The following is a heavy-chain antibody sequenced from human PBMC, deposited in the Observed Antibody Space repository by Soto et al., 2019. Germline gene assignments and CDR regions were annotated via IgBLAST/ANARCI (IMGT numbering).Heavy chain of an antibody. CDR3: ARGGSISNLHGWFDH. V-gene: IGHV3-53*01. D-gene: IGHD4-4*01. Sequence: EVQLVASGGGLLQPGGSLRLSCEVSGFTVSTTCMSWVRQAPGKGLEGVSVVYSGGSTDYADSVNGRFTISRDNSKNTLYLQMNSLRAEDSAVYYCARGGSISNLHGWFDHWGQGTQVTVSS. J-gene: IGHJ5*02. CDR1: GFTVSTTC. CDR2: VYSGGST.